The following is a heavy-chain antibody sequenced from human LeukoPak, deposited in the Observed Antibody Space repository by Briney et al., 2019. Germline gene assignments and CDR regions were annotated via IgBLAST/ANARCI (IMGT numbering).Heavy chain of an antibody. CDR1: GFTFSSYA. CDR2: ISGSGGST. J-gene: IGHJ4*02. CDR3: AKDNIDYGDRTFDY. V-gene: IGHV3-23*01. Sequence: GGSLRLSCAASGFTFSSYAMSWVRQAPGKGLEWVSAISGSGGSTYYADSVKGRFTISRDNSKNKLYLQMNSLRAEDTAVYYCAKDNIDYGDRTFDYWGQGTLVTVSS. D-gene: IGHD4-17*01.